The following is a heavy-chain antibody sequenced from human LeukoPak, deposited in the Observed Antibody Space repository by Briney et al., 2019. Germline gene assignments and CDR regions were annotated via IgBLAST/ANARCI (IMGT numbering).Heavy chain of an antibody. V-gene: IGHV3-23*01. CDR3: ARGAYILD. J-gene: IGHJ4*02. D-gene: IGHD5-12*01. Sequence: GGSLRLSCAASGFTFSSYSMNWVRQAPGKGLEWVSAISPSGRNTYYADSVKGRFTISRDNSKNTLYLQMNSLRAEDTAVYYCARGAYILDWGQGTLVTVSS. CDR2: ISPSGRNT. CDR1: GFTFSSYS.